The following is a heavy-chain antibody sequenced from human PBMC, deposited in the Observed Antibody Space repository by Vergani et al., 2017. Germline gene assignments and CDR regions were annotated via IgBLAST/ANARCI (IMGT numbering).Heavy chain of an antibody. CDR2: IFHSGIT. V-gene: IGHV4-61*02. Sequence: QVQLQESGPGLVKPSQILSLTCTVSGVSMRSGSYYWSWIRQPAGQGLEWIGRIFHSGITDYNPSLRRRVSMSADTSKNQFSLKLTSVTAADTAVYFCARDRDGRGVIVYDSFDLWX. D-gene: IGHD5/OR15-5a*01. J-gene: IGHJ2*01. CDR3: ARDRDGRGVIVYDSFDL. CDR1: GVSMRSGSYY.